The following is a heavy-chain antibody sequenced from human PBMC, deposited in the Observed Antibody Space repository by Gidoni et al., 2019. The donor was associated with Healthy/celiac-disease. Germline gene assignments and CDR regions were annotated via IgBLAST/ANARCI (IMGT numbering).Heavy chain of an antibody. CDR3: ARQSHFLGWELEYWFDP. CDR1: GFTVSRNY. J-gene: IGHJ5*02. V-gene: IGHV3-53*01. D-gene: IGHD1-26*01. Sequence: EVQLVESGGGLIQPGGSLRLSCAASGFTVSRNYMSWVRQAPGKGLEWVSVIYSGGSTYYADAVKGRFTISRDNSKNTLYLQMNSLRAEDTAVYYCARQSHFLGWELEYWFDPWGQGTLVTVSS. CDR2: IYSGGST.